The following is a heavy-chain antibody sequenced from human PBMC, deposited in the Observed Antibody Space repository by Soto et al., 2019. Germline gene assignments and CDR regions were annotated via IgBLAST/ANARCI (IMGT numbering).Heavy chain of an antibody. V-gene: IGHV1-69*01. CDR1: GGTFSSYA. CDR3: ANFPGIPYISGWSDYYYYGMDV. CDR2: LIPIFGTA. Sequence: QVQLVQSGAEVKKPGSSVKVSCKASGGTFSSYAISWVRQAPGQGLEWMGGLIPIFGTANDAQKIQGRVTITADESTRAAYMELSSLRSEDTAVYYCANFPGIPYISGWSDYYYYGMDVWGQGTTVTVS. J-gene: IGHJ6*02. D-gene: IGHD6-19*01.